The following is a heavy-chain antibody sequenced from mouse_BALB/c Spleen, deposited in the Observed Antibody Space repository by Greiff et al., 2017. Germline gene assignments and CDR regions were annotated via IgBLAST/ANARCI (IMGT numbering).Heavy chain of an antibody. CDR1: GFSLTSYG. J-gene: IGHJ4*01. V-gene: IGHV2-6-2*01. CDR3: ARHEGEAYYAMDY. CDR2: IWSDGST. Sequence: VQLQESGPDLVAPSQSLSITCTVSGFSLTSYGVHWVRQPPGKGLEWLVVIWSDGSTTYNSALKSRLSISKDNSKSQVFLKMNSLQTDDTAMYYCARHEGEAYYAMDYWGQGTSVTVSS.